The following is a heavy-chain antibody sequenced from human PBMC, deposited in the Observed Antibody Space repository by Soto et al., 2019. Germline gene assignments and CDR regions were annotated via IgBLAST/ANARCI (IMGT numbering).Heavy chain of an antibody. J-gene: IGHJ4*02. D-gene: IGHD1-1*01. CDR3: AKETIQVGGPNYFDY. CDR2: ISWDGLAQ. CDR1: GFTFSRYG. Sequence: VQLVESGGGVVQPGRSLRLLCEASGFTFSRYGMHWVRQAPGMGLEWVAVISWDGLAQYFGDSVKGRFTISRDNLQNTLYLQMNSLRTEDTAIYYCAKETIQVGGPNYFDYWGQGVLVTVSS. V-gene: IGHV3-30*18.